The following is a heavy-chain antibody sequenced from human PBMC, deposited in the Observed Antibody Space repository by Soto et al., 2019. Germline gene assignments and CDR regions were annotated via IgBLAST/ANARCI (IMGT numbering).Heavy chain of an antibody. D-gene: IGHD3-10*01. CDR3: ASHHYYGSGSYYNTFDY. CDR2: TRNKANSYTT. CDR1: GFTFSDHY. Sequence: PGGSLRLSCAASGFTFSDHYMDWVRQAPGKGLEWVGRTRNKANSYTTEYAASVKGRFTISRDDSKNSLYLQMNSLKTEDTAVYYCASHHYYGSGSYYNTFDYWGQGTLVTVSS. V-gene: IGHV3-72*01. J-gene: IGHJ4*02.